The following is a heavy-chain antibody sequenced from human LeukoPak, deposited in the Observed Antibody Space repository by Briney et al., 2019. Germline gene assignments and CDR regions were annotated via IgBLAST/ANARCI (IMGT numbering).Heavy chain of an antibody. CDR1: GGFISRHY. CDR3: ARDIGRSIAARPARGWFDP. V-gene: IGHV4-59*11. CDR2: IYYSGST. Sequence: SETLSLTCTVPGGFISRHYWSWIRQPPGKGLECIGYIYYSGSTNYNPSLKSRVNISVDTSKNQFSLKLSSVTAADTAVYYCARDIGRSIAARPARGWFDPWGQGTLVTVSS. J-gene: IGHJ5*02. D-gene: IGHD6-6*01.